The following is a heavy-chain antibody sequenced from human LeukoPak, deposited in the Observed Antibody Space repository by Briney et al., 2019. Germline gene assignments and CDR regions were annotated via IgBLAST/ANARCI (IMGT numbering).Heavy chain of an antibody. Sequence: GASVKVSCKASGYTFTGYYMHWVRQAPGQGLEWMGWISAYNGNTNYAQKLQGRVTMTTDTSTSTAYMELRSLRSDDTAVYYCAREYSSSWYSVLDVWGKGTTVTVSS. CDR1: GYTFTGYY. J-gene: IGHJ6*04. D-gene: IGHD6-13*01. V-gene: IGHV1-18*04. CDR2: ISAYNGNT. CDR3: AREYSSSWYSVLDV.